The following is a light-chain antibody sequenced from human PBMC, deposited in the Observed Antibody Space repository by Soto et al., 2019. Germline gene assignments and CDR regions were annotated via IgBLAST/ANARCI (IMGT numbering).Light chain of an antibody. CDR1: SAPLSTTYY. V-gene: IGLV8-61*01. CDR2: STN. CDR3: LLYMGNGIYL. Sequence: QAVVTQEPAVSVSPGGTVTLTCGLRSAPLSTTYYPAWCQQAPGQPPRTLIYSTNTRSSWVPDRFSGSIRGNKAALTITGAQADDEAYYYCLLYMGNGIYLFGPGTKLTVL. J-gene: IGLJ1*01.